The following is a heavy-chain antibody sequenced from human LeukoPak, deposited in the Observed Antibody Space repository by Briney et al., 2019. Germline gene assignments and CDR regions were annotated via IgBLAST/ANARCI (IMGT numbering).Heavy chain of an antibody. J-gene: IGHJ4*02. V-gene: IGHV4-39*01. CDR2: IYYSGST. CDR1: GGSISSSNYY. Sequence: PSETLSLTCTVSGGSISSSNYYWGWIRQPPGKGLEWIGSIYYSGSTYYNPSLKSRVTISVDTSKNQFSLKLSSVTAAGTAVYYCVRYDSSGYYYNYFDYWGQGTLVTVSS. D-gene: IGHD3-22*01. CDR3: VRYDSSGYYYNYFDY.